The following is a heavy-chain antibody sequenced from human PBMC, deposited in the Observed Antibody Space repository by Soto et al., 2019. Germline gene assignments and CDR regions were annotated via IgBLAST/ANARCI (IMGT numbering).Heavy chain of an antibody. Sequence: QLQLQESGSGLVKPSQTLSLTCAVSGGSISSGGYSWSWIRQQRGKGLEWIGYIYHSGSTYYNPSLKSRVTISVDRSKNQFSLKLSSVTAADTAVYYCARYNGDATPNNWFDPWGPGTLVTVSS. V-gene: IGHV4-30-2*01. CDR2: IYHSGST. J-gene: IGHJ5*02. CDR1: GGSISSGGYS. CDR3: ARYNGDATPNNWFDP. D-gene: IGHD2-2*01.